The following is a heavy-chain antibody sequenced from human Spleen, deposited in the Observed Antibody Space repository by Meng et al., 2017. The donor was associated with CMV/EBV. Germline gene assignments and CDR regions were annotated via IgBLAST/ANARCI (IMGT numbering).Heavy chain of an antibody. CDR3: ARDGGWFDP. CDR2: IYHTGST. D-gene: IGHD3-16*01. J-gene: IGHJ5*02. Sequence: SETLSLTCTVTGDSVDSHRYFWTWIRQPPGKGLEWIGYIYHTGSTSYNPSLRSRVAMSVDTSKNQFSLKLTSVTAADTAVYYCARDGGWFDPWGRGTLVTV. V-gene: IGHV4-61*01. CDR1: GDSVDSHRYF.